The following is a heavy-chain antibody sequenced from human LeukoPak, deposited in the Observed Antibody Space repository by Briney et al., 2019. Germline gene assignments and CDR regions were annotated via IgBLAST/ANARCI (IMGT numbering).Heavy chain of an antibody. D-gene: IGHD2-15*01. J-gene: IGHJ4*02. CDR2: FFAGGTT. CDR1: GGSVSNFY. V-gene: IGHV4-4*07. Sequence: SETLSLTCTVSGGSVSNFYWSWIRQPAGTGLEWIGRFFAGGTTYYNPSLKSRVTMSVDTSKNQFSLNLSSVTAADTAVYYCARDQYCSGGGCYPRIDYWGQGILVTVSS. CDR3: ARDQYCSGGGCYPRIDY.